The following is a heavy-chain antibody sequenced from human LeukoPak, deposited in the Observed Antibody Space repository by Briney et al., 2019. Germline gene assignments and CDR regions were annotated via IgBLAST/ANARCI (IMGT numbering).Heavy chain of an antibody. Sequence: VASVKVSCKASGFTFTSSAVQWVRQARGQRREWIGWIVVGSGNTNYAQKFQERVTITRDMSTSTAYMELSSLRSEDTAVYYCALSGYDFSYFDYWGQGPLVPVSS. CDR2: IVVGSGNT. CDR3: ALSGYDFSYFDY. J-gene: IGHJ4*02. V-gene: IGHV1-58*01. CDR1: GFTFTSSA. D-gene: IGHD5-12*01.